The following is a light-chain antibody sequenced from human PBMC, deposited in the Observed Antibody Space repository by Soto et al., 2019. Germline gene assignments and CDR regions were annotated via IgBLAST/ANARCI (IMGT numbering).Light chain of an antibody. CDR1: QSISNW. Sequence: DIQMTQSPSTLSGSVGCRVTITCRASQSISNWLALYQVKPGEAPKVLIYDDSTLQRGVPSRFSGTGYGTEFTLTINNLQPDDFATYYCQQWTFGQGTKVDIK. CDR2: DDS. J-gene: IGKJ1*01. CDR3: QQWT. V-gene: IGKV1-5*01.